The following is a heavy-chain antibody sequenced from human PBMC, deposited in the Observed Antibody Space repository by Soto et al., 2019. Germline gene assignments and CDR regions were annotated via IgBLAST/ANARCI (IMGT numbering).Heavy chain of an antibody. J-gene: IGHJ6*03. V-gene: IGHV3-11*01. Sequence: PGGSLRLSCAASGFTFSDYYMSWIRQAPGKGLEWVSYISSSGSTIYYADSVKGRFTISRDNAKNSLYLQMNSLRAEDTAVYYCARAPPNNYYYYYMDVWGKGTTVTVSS. CDR1: GFTFSDYY. CDR2: ISSSGSTI. CDR3: ARAPPNNYYYYYMDV.